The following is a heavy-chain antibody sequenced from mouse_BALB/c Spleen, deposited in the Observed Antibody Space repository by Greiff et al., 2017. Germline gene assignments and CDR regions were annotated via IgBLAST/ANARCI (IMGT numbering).Heavy chain of an antibody. CDR1: GYAFTNYL. CDR2: INPGSGGT. J-gene: IGHJ3*01. CDR3: AREVHY. V-gene: IGHV1-54*01. Sequence: QVQLQQSGAELVRPGTSVKVSCKASGYAFTNYLIEWVKQRPGQGLEWIGLINPGSGGTNYNEKFKGKATLTADKSSSTAYMQLSSLTSDDSAVYFCAREVHYWGQGTLVTVSA.